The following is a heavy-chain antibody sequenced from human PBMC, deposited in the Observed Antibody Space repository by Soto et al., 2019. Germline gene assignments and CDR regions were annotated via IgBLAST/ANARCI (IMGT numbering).Heavy chain of an antibody. CDR3: ARDSVLRSGYYYGMDV. CDR1: GFTFSSYA. Sequence: PGGSLRLSCAASGFTFSSYAMHWVRQAPGKGLEWVAVISYDGSNKYYADSVKGRFTISRDNSKNTLYLQMNSLRAEDTAVYYCARDSVLRSGYYYGMDVWGQGTTVTVSS. V-gene: IGHV3-30-3*01. D-gene: IGHD2-8*02. J-gene: IGHJ6*02. CDR2: ISYDGSNK.